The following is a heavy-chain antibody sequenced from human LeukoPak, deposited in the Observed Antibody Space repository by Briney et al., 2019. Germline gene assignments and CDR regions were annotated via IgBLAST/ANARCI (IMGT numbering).Heavy chain of an antibody. CDR3: ATDQDTVSIPAALDV. D-gene: IGHD2-2*01. V-gene: IGHV1-69*13. J-gene: IGHJ6*02. Sequence: SVKVSCKASGGTFSTYVISWVRQAPGQGLEWMGLIIPIFGTTNYAQTFQGRVTITADESTSTAYMELSSLRSDDTAVYYCATDQDTVSIPAALDVWGQGTTVTVSS. CDR1: GGTFSTYV. CDR2: IIPIFGTT.